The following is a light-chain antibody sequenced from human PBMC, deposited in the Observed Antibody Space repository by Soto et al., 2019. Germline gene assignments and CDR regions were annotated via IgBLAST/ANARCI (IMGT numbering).Light chain of an antibody. J-gene: IGKJ5*01. CDR3: QQRSNWPPIT. V-gene: IGKV3-11*01. CDR2: DAS. CDR1: QSVSSY. Sequence: EMVLTQSPATLSSSPGERATLSCRASQSVSSYLAGYQQKPGQAPRLLIYDASNRATGIPARFRGSGSGTVFTITISSLEPEDFAVYYCQQRSNWPPITCGQGTRLETK.